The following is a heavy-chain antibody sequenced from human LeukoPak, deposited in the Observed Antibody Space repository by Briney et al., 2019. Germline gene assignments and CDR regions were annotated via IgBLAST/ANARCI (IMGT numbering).Heavy chain of an antibody. V-gene: IGHV1-8*01. CDR1: GYTFTSYD. CDR2: MNPNSGTT. Sequence: ASVKVSCKASGYTFTSYDMNWVRQATGQGLEWMGWMNPNSGTTGYAQKFQGRVTMTRNTSISTAYMELSSLRSEDTAVYCCARRTGYYNYMDVWGKGTTVTVSS. CDR3: ARRTGYYNYMDV. J-gene: IGHJ6*03. D-gene: IGHD2-8*02.